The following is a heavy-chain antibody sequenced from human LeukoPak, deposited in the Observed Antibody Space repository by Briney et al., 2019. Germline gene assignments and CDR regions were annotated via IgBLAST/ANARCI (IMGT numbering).Heavy chain of an antibody. Sequence: SVKVSCKPSGGTLSSYAISWVREAPVQGLEWMGRIIPILGIANYAQKFQGRVTITADKSTSTAYMELSSLRSEDTAVYYCARIWCGELFPDEVYFDYWVQGTLVTVSS. CDR3: ARIWCGELFPDEVYFDY. J-gene: IGHJ4*02. V-gene: IGHV1-69*04. CDR2: IIPILGIA. CDR1: GGTLSSYA. D-gene: IGHD3-10*01.